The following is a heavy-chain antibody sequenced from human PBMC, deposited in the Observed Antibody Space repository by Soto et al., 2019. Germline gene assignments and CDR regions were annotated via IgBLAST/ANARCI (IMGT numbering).Heavy chain of an antibody. D-gene: IGHD3-3*01. V-gene: IGHV4-39*01. Sequence: QLQLQESGPGLVKPSETLSLTCTVSGDSITISSHYWGWIRQPPGKGLEWITNIYYSGSTYYNPSLKSRVNISLDTSKNQVSLKLGSVTAADTAVYYCARIKIVGVLTYYMDAWGKGTTVTVSS. J-gene: IGHJ6*03. CDR2: IYYSGST. CDR1: GDSITISSHY. CDR3: ARIKIVGVLTYYMDA.